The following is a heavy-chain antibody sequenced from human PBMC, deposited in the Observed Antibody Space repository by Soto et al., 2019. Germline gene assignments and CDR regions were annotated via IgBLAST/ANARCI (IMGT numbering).Heavy chain of an antibody. D-gene: IGHD3-22*01. J-gene: IGHJ3*02. CDR2: ISAYNGNT. V-gene: IGHV1-18*01. CDR3: ATELYYYDSSGYPDAFDI. Sequence: ASVKVSCKASGYTFACYAISWMRQAPGQGLEWMGCISAYNGNTNYAQKFQGRVTMTKDTSTDTAYMELRSLRSDDTAVYYCATELYYYDSSGYPDAFDIRGQGTMVTVSS. CDR1: GYTFACYA.